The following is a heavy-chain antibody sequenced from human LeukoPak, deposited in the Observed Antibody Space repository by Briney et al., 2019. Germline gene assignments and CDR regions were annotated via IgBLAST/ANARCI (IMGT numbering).Heavy chain of an antibody. V-gene: IGHV3-30-3*01. J-gene: IGHJ6*02. CDR1: GFTFSSYA. D-gene: IGHD3-3*01. CDR3: ARDLGTIFGVVITYYYGMDV. CDR2: ISYDGSNK. Sequence: PGRSLRLSCAASGFTFSSYAMHWVRQAPGKGLEWVAVISYDGSNKYYADSVKGRFTISRDNSKNTLYLQMNSLRAEDTAVYYCARDLGTIFGVVITYYYGMDVWGQGTTVTVSS.